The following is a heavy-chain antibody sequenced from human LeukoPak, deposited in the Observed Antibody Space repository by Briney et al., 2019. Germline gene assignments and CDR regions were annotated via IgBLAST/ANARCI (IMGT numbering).Heavy chain of an antibody. Sequence: ASVKVSCKASGYTFTGYYMHWVRQAPGQGLQWMGRINPNSGDTNYAQKFQGRVTMTRDTSISTAYMELSRLRSDDTAVYYCARELRFLQWFSSRLGYWGQGTLVTVSS. J-gene: IGHJ4*02. D-gene: IGHD3-3*01. CDR2: INPNSGDT. CDR1: GYTFTGYY. CDR3: ARELRFLQWFSSRLGY. V-gene: IGHV1-2*06.